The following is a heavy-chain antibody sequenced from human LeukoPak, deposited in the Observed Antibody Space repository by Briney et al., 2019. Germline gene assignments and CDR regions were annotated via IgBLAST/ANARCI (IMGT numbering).Heavy chain of an antibody. V-gene: IGHV4-61*02. CDR2: IYTSGST. D-gene: IGHD3-22*01. J-gene: IGHJ4*02. Sequence: SETLSLTCTVSGGSISSGSYDWSWIRQPAGKGLEWIGRIYTSGSTNYNPSLKSRVAISVDTSKNQFSLKLSSVPAADTAVYYCARDVAYYYDSSGSFDYWGQGTLVTVSS. CDR3: ARDVAYYYDSSGSFDY. CDR1: GGSISSGSYD.